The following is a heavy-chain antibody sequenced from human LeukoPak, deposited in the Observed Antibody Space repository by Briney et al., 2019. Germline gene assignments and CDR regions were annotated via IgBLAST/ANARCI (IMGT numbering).Heavy chain of an antibody. CDR2: IYYTET. J-gene: IGHJ6*03. CDR3: ARGKRAWSGYPYYYYYYYMDV. D-gene: IGHD3-3*01. Sequence: SETLSLTCTVSGGSASNYYWSWIRQSPGKGLEWIGYIYYTETSYNPSLKSRVTISADTSKNQFSLKLYSVTAADTAVYYCARGKRAWSGYPYYYYYYYMDVWGKGTTVTVSS. V-gene: IGHV4-59*02. CDR1: GGSASNYY.